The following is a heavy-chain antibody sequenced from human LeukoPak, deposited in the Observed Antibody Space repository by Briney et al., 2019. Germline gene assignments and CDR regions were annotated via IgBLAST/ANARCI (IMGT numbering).Heavy chain of an antibody. D-gene: IGHD5-24*01. V-gene: IGHV3-7*01. CDR3: ARDILEMATITAPDAFDI. J-gene: IGHJ3*02. CDR2: IKQDGSEK. CDR1: RFTFSSYW. Sequence: GGSLRLSCAASRFTFSSYWMSWVRQAPGKGLEWVANIKQDGSEKYYVDSVKGRFTISRDNAKNSLYLQMNSLRAEDTAVYYCARDILEMATITAPDAFDIWGQGTMVTVSS.